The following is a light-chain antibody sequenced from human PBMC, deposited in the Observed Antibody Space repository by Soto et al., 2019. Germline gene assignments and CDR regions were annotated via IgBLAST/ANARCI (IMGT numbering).Light chain of an antibody. Sequence: QSALTQPASVSGSPGQSITISCTGTSSDVGSYNLVSWYQQHPGKAPKLMIYEGSKRPSGVSNRFSGSKSGNTASLTISGLQAEDEADYYCSSYTSIGTVVFGGGTKLTVL. V-gene: IGLV2-14*02. CDR3: SSYTSIGTVV. J-gene: IGLJ2*01. CDR1: SSDVGSYNL. CDR2: EGS.